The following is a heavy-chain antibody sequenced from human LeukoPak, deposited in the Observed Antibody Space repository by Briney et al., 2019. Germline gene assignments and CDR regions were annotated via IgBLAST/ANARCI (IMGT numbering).Heavy chain of an antibody. Sequence: SETPSLTCTVSGDSIRTTTYHWGWIRQPPGKGLEWIGSFYYSETTYYNPSLKSRVAVSADTSKNQFSLKVSPVTAADTAVYYCARISGPFYYGMDVWGQGTTVTVSS. V-gene: IGHV4-39*01. D-gene: IGHD1-14*01. J-gene: IGHJ6*02. CDR1: GDSIRTTTYH. CDR2: FYYSETT. CDR3: ARISGPFYYGMDV.